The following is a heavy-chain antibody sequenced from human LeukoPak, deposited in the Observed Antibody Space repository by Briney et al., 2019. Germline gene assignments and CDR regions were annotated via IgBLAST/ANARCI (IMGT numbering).Heavy chain of an antibody. CDR3: ARDKGAFDI. CDR2: MNPNSGNT. CDR1: GYTFTSYD. J-gene: IGHJ3*02. V-gene: IGHV1-8*03. Sequence: ASVKVSYKASGYTFTSYDINWVRQATGQGLEWMGWMNPNSGNTGYAQKFQGRVTITRYTSISTAYMELSSLRSEDTAVYYCARDKGAFDIWGQGTMVTVSS.